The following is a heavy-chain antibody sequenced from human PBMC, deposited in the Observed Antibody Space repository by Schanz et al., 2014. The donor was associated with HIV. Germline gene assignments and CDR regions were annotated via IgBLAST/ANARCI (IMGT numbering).Heavy chain of an antibody. J-gene: IGHJ6*02. CDR3: AREPSFSGLDV. V-gene: IGHV1-69*01. CDR2: IIPMYGTA. D-gene: IGHD6-6*01. Sequence: QVQLVQSGAEVKKPGASVKVSCKASGYTFTSYYMHWVRQAPGQGLEWMGGIIPMYGTANYARKFQGRVTITADESTSTAYMELSSLRSEDTAVYYCAREPSFSGLDVWGQGTTVIVSS. CDR1: GYTFTSYY.